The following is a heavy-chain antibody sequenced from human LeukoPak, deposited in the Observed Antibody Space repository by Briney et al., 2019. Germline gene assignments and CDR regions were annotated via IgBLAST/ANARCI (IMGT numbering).Heavy chain of an antibody. Sequence: SETLSLTCTVSGGSISSGSYYWSWIRQPAGKGLEWIGRIYTSGSTNYNPSLKSRVTISVDTSKNQFSLKLSSVTAADTAVYYCARSPYDFXSGYYFD. V-gene: IGHV4-61*02. CDR3: ARSPYDFXSGYYFD. CDR2: IYTSGST. CDR1: GGSISSGSYY. D-gene: IGHD3-3*01. J-gene: IGHJ4*01.